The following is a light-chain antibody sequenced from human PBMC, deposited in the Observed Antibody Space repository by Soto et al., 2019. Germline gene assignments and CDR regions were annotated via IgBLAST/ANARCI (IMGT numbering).Light chain of an antibody. CDR1: KNVDKL. CDR3: LQYKSYSAMYT. V-gene: IGKV1-5*03. J-gene: IGKJ2*01. CDR2: EAS. Sequence: DIQMTQSPSTLSASVGDRVTITCGASKNVDKLLAWHQQKPGKATKLLIYEASKLDSGVPSRLSGSRSGKEFTLTISCLQPDDFATYYCLQYKSYSAMYTFGQGTKVDIK.